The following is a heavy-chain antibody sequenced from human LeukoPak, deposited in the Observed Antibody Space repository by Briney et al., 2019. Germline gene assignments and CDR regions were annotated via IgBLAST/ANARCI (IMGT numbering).Heavy chain of an antibody. CDR1: GFTFTSSA. Sequence: TSVKVSCKASGFTFTSSAMQWVRQARGQRLEWIGWIVVGSGNTNYAQKFQERVTITRDMSTSTAYMELSSLRSEDTAVYCCAAGTSYCSSTSCFTRAFDIWGQGTMVTVSS. CDR2: IVVGSGNT. CDR3: AAGTSYCSSTSCFTRAFDI. J-gene: IGHJ3*02. V-gene: IGHV1-58*02. D-gene: IGHD2-2*01.